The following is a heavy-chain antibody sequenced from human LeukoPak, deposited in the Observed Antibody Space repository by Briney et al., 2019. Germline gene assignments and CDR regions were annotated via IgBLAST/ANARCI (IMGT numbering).Heavy chain of an antibody. CDR3: GRAQTGVHFYY. D-gene: IGHD7-27*01. Sequence: SQTLSLTCTVSGGSISSGSYYWSWIRQPAGKGLEWIGRIYTSGSTNYNPSLKSRVTISVDTSKNQFSQKLSSVTAADTAMYYWGRAQTGVHFYYWGQGTLVTGS. CDR2: IYTSGST. CDR1: GGSISSGSYY. V-gene: IGHV4-61*02. J-gene: IGHJ4*02.